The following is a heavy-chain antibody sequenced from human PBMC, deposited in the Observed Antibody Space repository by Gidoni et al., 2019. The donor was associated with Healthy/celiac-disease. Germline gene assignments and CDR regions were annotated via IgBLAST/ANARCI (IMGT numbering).Heavy chain of an antibody. Sequence: WVSAISGSGGSTYYADSVKGRFTISRDNSKNTLYLQMNSLRAEDTAVYYCAKDSVVVLMVYAIQILSIEDWGQGTLVTVSS. CDR2: ISGSGGST. J-gene: IGHJ4*02. D-gene: IGHD2-8*01. V-gene: IGHV3-23*01. CDR3: AKDSVVVLMVYAIQILSIED.